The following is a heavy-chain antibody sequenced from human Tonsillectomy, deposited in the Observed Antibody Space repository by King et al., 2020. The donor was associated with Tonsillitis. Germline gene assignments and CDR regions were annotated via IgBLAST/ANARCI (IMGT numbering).Heavy chain of an antibody. CDR1: GYSISSGNY. CDR2: FYQSGST. V-gene: IGHV4-38-2*02. CDR3: ARDRGDYYDSSGYYFSNWFDT. D-gene: IGHD3-22*01. J-gene: IGHJ5*02. Sequence: QLQESGPGLVKPSETLSLTCTVSGYSISSGNYWGWIRQPPGKGLEWIGSFYQSGSTYYNPSLKSRLTISVDTSKNQFYLKLSSVTAADTAVYYCARDRGDYYDSSGYYFSNWFDTWGQGTLVTVSS.